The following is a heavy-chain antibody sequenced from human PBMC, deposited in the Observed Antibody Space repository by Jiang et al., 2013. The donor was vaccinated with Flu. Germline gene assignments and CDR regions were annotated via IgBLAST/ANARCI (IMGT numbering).Heavy chain of an antibody. CDR2: ISYDGSNE. Sequence: VQLVESGGGVVQPGRSLRLSCAASGFTFSNFGMHWVRQAPGKGLEWVAVISYDGSNEYYADSVKGRFTVSRDSSKSTLFLQMNRLRAEDTAKYYCAKDIKSGAFEYWGPGILVTVSS. J-gene: IGHJ4*02. V-gene: IGHV3-30*18. CDR3: AKDIKSGAFEY. CDR1: GFTFSNFG. D-gene: IGHD3-3*01.